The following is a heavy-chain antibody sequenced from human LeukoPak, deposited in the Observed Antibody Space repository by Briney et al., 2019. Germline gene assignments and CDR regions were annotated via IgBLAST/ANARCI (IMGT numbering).Heavy chain of an antibody. D-gene: IGHD3-10*01. CDR1: GYTFTGYY. J-gene: IGHJ4*02. V-gene: IGHV1-2*02. CDR3: ASSLLLWFGELGGPFDY. Sequence: GASVKVSCKASGYTFTGYYMHWVRQAPGQGLEWMGWINPNSGGTNYAQKFQGRVTMTRDTSISTAYMELSRLRSDDTAVYYCASSLLLWFGELGGPFDYWGQGTLVTVSS. CDR2: INPNSGGT.